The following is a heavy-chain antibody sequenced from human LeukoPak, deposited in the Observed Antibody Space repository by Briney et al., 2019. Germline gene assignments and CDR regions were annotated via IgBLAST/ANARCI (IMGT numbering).Heavy chain of an antibody. V-gene: IGHV3-73*01. J-gene: IGHJ1*01. CDR1: GFTFRGSA. CDR3: SSTDWGYFQH. CDR2: IRSKANSYAT. Sequence: GGSLKLSCAASGFTFRGSAMHWVRQASGKGLEWVGRIRSKANSYATAYAESVKGRFTISRDDSKNTAYLQMNSLKTGDTAVYYCSSTDWGYFQHWGQGTLVTVSS. D-gene: IGHD7-27*01.